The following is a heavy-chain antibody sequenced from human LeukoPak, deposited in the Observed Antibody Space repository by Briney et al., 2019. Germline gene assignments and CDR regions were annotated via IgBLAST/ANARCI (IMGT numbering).Heavy chain of an antibody. CDR3: VKRIAVAGQPHFGYYSDY. CDR2: ISSNGGST. V-gene: IGHV3-64D*06. CDR1: GFTFSSYA. Sequence: GGSLRLSCSASGFTFSSYAMHWVRQASGKGLEYVSAISSNGGSTYYADSVKGRFTISRDNSKNTLYLQMSSLRAEDTAVYYCVKRIAVAGQPHFGYYSDYWGQGTLVTVSS. J-gene: IGHJ4*02. D-gene: IGHD6-19*01.